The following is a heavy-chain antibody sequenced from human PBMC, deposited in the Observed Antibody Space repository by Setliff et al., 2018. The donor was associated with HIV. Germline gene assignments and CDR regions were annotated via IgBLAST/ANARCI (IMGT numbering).Heavy chain of an antibody. Sequence: PSETLSLTCAVYGGSLSGHYWSWIRQPPGKGLEWIGESNHVGRTNYNPSLKSRVTISVDTSKNQFSLKLSSVTAADTAVYYCARAVQLGYFDYWGQGTLVTVSS. CDR2: SNHVGRT. D-gene: IGHD6-6*01. CDR1: GGSLSGHY. J-gene: IGHJ4*02. CDR3: ARAVQLGYFDY. V-gene: IGHV4-34*01.